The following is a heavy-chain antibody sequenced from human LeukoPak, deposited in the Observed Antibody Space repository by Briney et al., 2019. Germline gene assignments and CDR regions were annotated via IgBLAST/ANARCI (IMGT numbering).Heavy chain of an antibody. Sequence: GGSLRLPCAASGFTVSNNYMSWVRQAPGKGLEWVSVISGSGGSTYYADSVKGRFTISRDNSKNTLYLQMNSLRAEDTAVYYCAKSDSSGWFYFDYWGQGTLVTVSS. CDR2: ISGSGGST. V-gene: IGHV3-23*01. CDR3: AKSDSSGWFYFDY. J-gene: IGHJ4*02. D-gene: IGHD6-19*01. CDR1: GFTVSNNY.